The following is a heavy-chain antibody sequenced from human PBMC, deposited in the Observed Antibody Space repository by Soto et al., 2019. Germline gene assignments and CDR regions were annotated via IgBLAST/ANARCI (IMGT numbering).Heavy chain of an antibody. V-gene: IGHV4-59*08. CDR2: IYYSGST. J-gene: IGHJ5*02. Sequence: SETLSLTCTGAGGYISSYYWSWIRQPPGKGLEWIGYIYYSGSTNYNPSLKSRVTISVDTSKNQFSLKLSSVTAADTAVYYCARAKAPLYSSSWYWFDPWGQGTLVTVSS. CDR3: ARAKAPLYSSSWYWFDP. D-gene: IGHD6-13*01. CDR1: GGYISSYY.